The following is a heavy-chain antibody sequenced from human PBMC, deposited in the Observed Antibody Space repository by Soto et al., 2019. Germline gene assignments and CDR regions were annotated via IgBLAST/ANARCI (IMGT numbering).Heavy chain of an antibody. V-gene: IGHV4-34*01. J-gene: IGHJ4*02. CDR1: GGSFSGYY. CDR3: ARATVTSRSXDXXXYXXDY. CDR2: INHSGST. Sequence: SETLSLTCAVYGGSFSGYYWSWIRQPPGKGLEWIGEINHSGSTNYNPSLKSRVTISVDTSKNQFSLKLSSVTAADTAVYYCARATVTSRSXDXXXYXXDYWGQGTLVTXXS. D-gene: IGHD3-22*01.